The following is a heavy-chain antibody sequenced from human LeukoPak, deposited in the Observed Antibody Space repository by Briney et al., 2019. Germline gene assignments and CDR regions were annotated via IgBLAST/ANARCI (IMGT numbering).Heavy chain of an antibody. D-gene: IGHD3-16*01. Sequence: GGSLRLSCAASGFTFSSYAMSWVRQAPGKGLEWVSAISGAGGSTYYADSVRGRFTISRDNSKNTLYLQMNSLRAEDTAVYYCAKDSEFMITFGGVIDWGQGTLVTVSS. J-gene: IGHJ4*02. CDR1: GFTFSSYA. V-gene: IGHV3-23*01. CDR2: ISGAGGST. CDR3: AKDSEFMITFGGVID.